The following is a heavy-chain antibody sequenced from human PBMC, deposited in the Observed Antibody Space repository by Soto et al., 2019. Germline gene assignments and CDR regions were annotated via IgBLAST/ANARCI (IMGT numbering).Heavy chain of an antibody. CDR3: ARDSGWPILNFDN. J-gene: IGHJ4*02. D-gene: IGHD3-10*01. V-gene: IGHV3-30*03. CDR1: DFDFSSYG. CDR2: SSYDGRET. Sequence: GGSLRLSCAASDFDFSSYGIHWVRQAPGKGLEWVAASSYDGRETFYADSAKGRFTVSKEMSKNTAFLQMNALRHEDTAVYFCARDSGWPILNFDNWGQGAPVTVSS.